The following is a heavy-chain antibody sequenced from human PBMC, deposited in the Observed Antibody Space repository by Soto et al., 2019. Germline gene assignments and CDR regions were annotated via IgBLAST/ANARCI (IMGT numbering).Heavy chain of an antibody. V-gene: IGHV3-15*01. J-gene: IGHJ3*02. CDR3: TTDPPVEQWLVFDAFDI. CDR1: GFSFSKAR. Sequence: GGSLRLSYDASGFSFSKARLSWVRQGPGEGVDWVGRIKSKADGGTTDYAAPVKGRFTISRDDSKNTLYLQMYSLKTEDTAVYYCTTDPPVEQWLVFDAFDIWDQGTMVTVSS. D-gene: IGHD6-19*01. CDR2: IKSKADGGTT.